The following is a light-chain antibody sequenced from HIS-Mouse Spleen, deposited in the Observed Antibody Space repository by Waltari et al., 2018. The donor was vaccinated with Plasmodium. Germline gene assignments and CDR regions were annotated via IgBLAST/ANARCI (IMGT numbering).Light chain of an antibody. CDR3: QQYNNLSFT. Sequence: EIVMTQSPATLSVSPGERATLSCRSRQSVSSNFAWYQQKPGQAPRLLIYVASTRATGIPARFSGSGSGTEVTLTISSLQSEDFAVYYCQQYNNLSFTFGPGTKVDIK. CDR2: VAS. V-gene: IGKV3-15*01. J-gene: IGKJ3*01. CDR1: QSVSSN.